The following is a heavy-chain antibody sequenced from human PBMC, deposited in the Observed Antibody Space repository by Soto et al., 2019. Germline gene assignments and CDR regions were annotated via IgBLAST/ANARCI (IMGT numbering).Heavy chain of an antibody. CDR3: ARTVPAAIETLFDY. J-gene: IGHJ4*02. CDR2: IYYSGST. V-gene: IGHV4-39*01. Sequence: PSETLSLTCTVSGGSISSSSYYWGWIRQPPGKGLEWIGSIYYSGSTYYNPSLKSRVTISVDTSKNQFSLKLSSVTAADTAVYYCARTVPAAIETLFDYWGQGTLVTVSS. D-gene: IGHD2-2*02. CDR1: GGSISSSSYY.